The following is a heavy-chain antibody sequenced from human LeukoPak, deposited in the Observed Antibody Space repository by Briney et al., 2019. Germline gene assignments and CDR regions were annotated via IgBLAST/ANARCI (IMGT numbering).Heavy chain of an antibody. CDR3: ARGVDYYGV. D-gene: IGHD3-10*01. J-gene: IGHJ4*02. CDR1: GGSFSGCY. Sequence: SETLSLTCAVYGGSFSGCYWNWIRQPPGKGLEWIGEINHSGRTNYNPSLKSRVTISVDTSKKQFSLKLSSVTAADTAVYYCARGVDYYGVWGQGTLVTVSS. V-gene: IGHV4-34*01. CDR2: INHSGRT.